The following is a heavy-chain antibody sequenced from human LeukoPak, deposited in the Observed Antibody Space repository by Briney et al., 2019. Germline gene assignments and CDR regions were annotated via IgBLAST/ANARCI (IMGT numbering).Heavy chain of an antibody. V-gene: IGHV2-5*02. J-gene: IGHJ4*02. CDR1: GFSLTTGGVH. Sequence: SGPTLVNPTQTLTLTCTFSGFSLTTGGVHVGWMRQPPGKALEWLALIYWDDDKRYSPSLKSRLTITKDTSKNQVVLTMANMDHVDSGTYYCAHGEVEIVPFDYWGQGTQVTVSS. D-gene: IGHD5-12*01. CDR2: IYWDDDK. CDR3: AHGEVEIVPFDY.